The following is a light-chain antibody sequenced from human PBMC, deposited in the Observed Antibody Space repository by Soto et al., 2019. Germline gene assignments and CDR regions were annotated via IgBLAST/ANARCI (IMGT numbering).Light chain of an antibody. V-gene: IGKV2-28*01. J-gene: IGKJ2*01. CDR3: MQGLQSPSA. Sequence: IVMTQSPLSLAVTPGEPDSISCRSSQSVRHTSGSNFVDWYLLKPGQSPQLLICLGSKRASGVPEKFSGSGSGIDFARESSRVEAEDVGIYYCMQGLQSPSAFGQGTRLELK. CDR2: LGS. CDR1: QSVRHTSGSNF.